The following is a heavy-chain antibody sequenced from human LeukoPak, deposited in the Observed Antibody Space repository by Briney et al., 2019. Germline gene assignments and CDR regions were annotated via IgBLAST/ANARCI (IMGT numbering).Heavy chain of an antibody. CDR3: ARGYSGYEAPDY. CDR1: GITFSSYW. D-gene: IGHD5-12*01. V-gene: IGHV3-74*01. CDR2: INSDGSRT. Sequence: GGSLRLSCTASGITFSSYWMHWVRQTPGGGLVGVSRINSDGSRTSYVDSVKGRFTISRDNAKNTLYLQMNSLRDEDTAVYYCARGYSGYEAPDYWGQGTLVTVSS. J-gene: IGHJ4*02.